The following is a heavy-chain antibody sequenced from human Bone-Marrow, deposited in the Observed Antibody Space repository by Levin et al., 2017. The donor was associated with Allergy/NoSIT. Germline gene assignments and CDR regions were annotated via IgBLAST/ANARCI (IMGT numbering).Heavy chain of an antibody. V-gene: IGHV3-23*01. CDR3: AKGVLFYYYYGMDV. CDR1: GFTFSRFA. Sequence: GGSLRLSCAASGFTFSRFAMSWVRQAPGKGLEWVSAITASGYNTYYTDSVKGRFTISRDNSKNTLYLQMNSLRADDTAVYYCAKGVLFYYYYGMDVWGRGTTVTVSS. CDR2: ITASGYNT. J-gene: IGHJ6*02. D-gene: IGHD3-10*01.